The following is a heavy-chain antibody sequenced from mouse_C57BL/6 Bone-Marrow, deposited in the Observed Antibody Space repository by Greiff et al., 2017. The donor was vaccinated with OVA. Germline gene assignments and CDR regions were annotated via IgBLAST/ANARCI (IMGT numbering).Heavy chain of an antibody. Sequence: QVQLQQSGAELVKPGASVKLSCKASGYTFTEYTIHWVKQRSGQGLEWIGWFYPGSGSLKYNEKFKDKATLPAAKSSSTVYMELSRLTSEDSAVYFCARHEDRGYYDYDRAWFAYGGQGTLVTVSA. V-gene: IGHV1-62-2*01. CDR1: GYTFTEYT. J-gene: IGHJ3*01. CDR3: ARHEDRGYYDYDRAWFAY. CDR2: FYPGSGSL. D-gene: IGHD2-4*01.